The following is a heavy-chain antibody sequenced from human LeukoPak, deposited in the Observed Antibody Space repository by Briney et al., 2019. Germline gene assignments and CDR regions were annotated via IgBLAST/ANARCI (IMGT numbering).Heavy chain of an antibody. V-gene: IGHV3-7*01. CDR3: ARAKSPGSVWGSYRPPDY. CDR2: IKQDGSEK. D-gene: IGHD3-16*02. Sequence: AGGSLRLSCAASGFTFSSYWMSWVRQAPGKGLEWVANIKQDGSEKYYVDSVKGRFTISRDNAKNSLYLQMNSLRAEDTAVYYCARAKSPGSVWGSYRPPDYWGQGTLVTVST. J-gene: IGHJ4*02. CDR1: GFTFSSYW.